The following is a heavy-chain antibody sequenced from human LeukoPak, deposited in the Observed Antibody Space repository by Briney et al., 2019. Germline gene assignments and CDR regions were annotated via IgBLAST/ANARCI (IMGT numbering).Heavy chain of an antibody. V-gene: IGHV3-49*03. CDR2: IRSKAFGGTP. Sequence: HSGGPLRLSCSASGFTFDDYAVSWFRQAPGKGLEWVGFIRSKAFGGTPGYAASVRGRFTISRDDSKSIAYLQMNSLKTEDTAVYYCTRNTVTVHFDYWSQGTLVTVSS. CDR3: TRNTVTVHFDY. D-gene: IGHD4-17*01. J-gene: IGHJ4*02. CDR1: GFTFDDYA.